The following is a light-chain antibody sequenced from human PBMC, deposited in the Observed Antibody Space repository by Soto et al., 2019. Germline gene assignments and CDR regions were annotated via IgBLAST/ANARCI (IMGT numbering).Light chain of an antibody. CDR1: KSVSTNN. J-gene: IGKJ1*01. CDR2: GAS. CDR3: QQYGSSPRT. Sequence: ENVLTQTPGTLSLWAGERATLACRASKSVSTNNLAWYQQRPGQAPRLLIYGASRRATGIPDRFSGSGSGTDFPLTISRLEPEDFAVYYCQQYGSSPRTFGQGTKVDIK. V-gene: IGKV3-20*01.